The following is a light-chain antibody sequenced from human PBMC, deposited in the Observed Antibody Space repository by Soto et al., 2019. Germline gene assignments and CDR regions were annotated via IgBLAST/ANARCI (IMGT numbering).Light chain of an antibody. Sequence: EIVLAQSSGTLSLSPGERDTLSCRSSQSFSDYLAWYQQKPGQAPRLLIYGASSRATGIPDRFSGSGSGTDFTLTISSLEPEDFAVYYCQQYDSSPPVTFGQGTKVDIK. J-gene: IGKJ1*01. V-gene: IGKV3-20*01. CDR1: QSFSDY. CDR3: QQYDSSPPVT. CDR2: GAS.